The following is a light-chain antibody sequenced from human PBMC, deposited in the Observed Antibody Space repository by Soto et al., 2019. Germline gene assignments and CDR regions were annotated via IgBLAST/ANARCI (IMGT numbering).Light chain of an antibody. J-gene: IGLJ1*01. Sequence: QSALTQPPSASGSPGQSVTISCTGTSSDVGGYNYVSWYQQRPGKAPKLMISDVNKRPSGVPDRFSGSKSGSTASLTVSGLQAEDEADYYCSSYAGNNIYVFGGGTKLTVL. CDR2: DVN. CDR3: SSYAGNNIYV. CDR1: SSDVGGYNY. V-gene: IGLV2-8*01.